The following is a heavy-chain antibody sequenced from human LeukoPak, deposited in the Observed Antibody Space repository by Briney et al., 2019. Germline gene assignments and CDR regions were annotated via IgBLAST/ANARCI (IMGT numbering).Heavy chain of an antibody. D-gene: IGHD6-13*01. CDR3: AKATLLGYSFFDY. CDR2: ISGSGGGT. J-gene: IGHJ4*02. V-gene: IGHV3-23*01. Sequence: PGGSLRLSCAASGFTFSSYAMSWVREAPGKGLEWVSAISGSGGGTYYADSVKGRFTISRDNSKNTLYLQMNSLRAEDTAVYYCAKATLLGYSFFDYWGQGTLVTVSS. CDR1: GFTFSSYA.